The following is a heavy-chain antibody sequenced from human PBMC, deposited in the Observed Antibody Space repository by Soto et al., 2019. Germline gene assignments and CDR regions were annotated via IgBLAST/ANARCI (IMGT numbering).Heavy chain of an antibody. V-gene: IGHV4-30-4*01. J-gene: IGHJ5*02. CDR2: IYYSGST. D-gene: IGHD3-3*01. Sequence: SETLSLTCTVSGGSISSGDYYWSWIRQPPGKGLEWIGYIYYSGSTYYNPSLKSRVTISVDTSKNQFSLKLSSVTAADTAVYYCAREGPRDFWLNWFDPWGQGTLVTVSS. CDR3: AREGPRDFWLNWFDP. CDR1: GGSISSGDYY.